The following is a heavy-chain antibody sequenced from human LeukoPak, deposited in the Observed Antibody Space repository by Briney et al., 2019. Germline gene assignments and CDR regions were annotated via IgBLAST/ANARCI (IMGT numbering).Heavy chain of an antibody. CDR1: GFTFSGHG. D-gene: IGHD3-22*01. V-gene: IGHV3-30*18. J-gene: IGHJ4*02. Sequence: PGGSLRLSCAASGFTFSGHGMHWVRQAPGKGLEWVAVISYDGSNKYYADSVKGRFTISRDNSKNTLYLQMNSLRAEDTAVYYCAKDIDYYDSSGSFDYWGQGTLVTVSS. CDR2: ISYDGSNK. CDR3: AKDIDYYDSSGSFDY.